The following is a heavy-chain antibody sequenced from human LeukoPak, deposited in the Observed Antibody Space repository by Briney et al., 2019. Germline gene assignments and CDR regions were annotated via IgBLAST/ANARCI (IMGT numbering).Heavy chain of an antibody. CDR2: IWYDGSNK. CDR1: GFTFSSYG. CDR3: AKAADDGNYFYYYYMDV. J-gene: IGHJ6*03. Sequence: PGRSLRLSCAASGFTFSSYGMHWVRQAPGKGLEWVAVIWYDGSNKYYADSVKGRFTISRDNSKNTLYLHMNSLRAEDTAVYYCAKAADDGNYFYYYYMDVWGKGTTVTVSS. V-gene: IGHV3-33*06. D-gene: IGHD4-11*01.